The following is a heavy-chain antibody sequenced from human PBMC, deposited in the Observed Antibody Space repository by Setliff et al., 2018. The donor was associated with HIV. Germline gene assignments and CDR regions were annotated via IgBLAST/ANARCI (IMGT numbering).Heavy chain of an antibody. D-gene: IGHD6-6*01. J-gene: IGHJ6*03. Sequence: SETLSLTCAVYGGSLWGYYWTWIRQPPGEGLEWIGEIDYSGSSSSNPSLKSRVTISVDTSRNQFSLKIFSVTAADTAMYYCARLGEIADRPGYYMDVWSNGTTVTDSS. CDR1: GGSLWGYY. CDR2: IDYSGSS. V-gene: IGHV4-34*01. CDR3: ARLGEIADRPGYYMDV.